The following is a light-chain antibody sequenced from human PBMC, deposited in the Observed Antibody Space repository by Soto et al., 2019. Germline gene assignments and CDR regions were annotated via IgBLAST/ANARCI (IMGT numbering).Light chain of an antibody. J-gene: IGKJ4*01. CDR1: QNLSRYF. CDR3: HQCSNWLT. Sequence: EVVLTQSPGTLSLSPGDRASLSCRASQNLSRYFLAWYQHKPGQAPRLLISGASRRATGIPARFSGDGSGTDYTLTISSLEPEDFAGYYCHQCSNWLTFGGGTKVDIK. CDR2: GAS. V-gene: IGKV3D-20*02.